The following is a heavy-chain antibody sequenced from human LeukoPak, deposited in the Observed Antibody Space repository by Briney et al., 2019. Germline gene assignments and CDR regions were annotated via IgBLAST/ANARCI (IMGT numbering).Heavy chain of an antibody. CDR3: IRGTVGAPGNDY. V-gene: IGHV3-74*01. CDR1: GFTFSSYW. Sequence: GGSLRLSCAASGFTFSSYWMHWVRQAPGKGLVWVSRIDTDGSCTSYPDSVRGRFTIYRDNAKNTLYLQMSSLRAEDTAVYYCIRGTVGAPGNDYWGQGTLVTVSS. CDR2: IDTDGSCT. J-gene: IGHJ4*02. D-gene: IGHD1-26*01.